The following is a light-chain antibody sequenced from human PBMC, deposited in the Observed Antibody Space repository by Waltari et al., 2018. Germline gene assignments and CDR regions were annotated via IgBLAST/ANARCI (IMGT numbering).Light chain of an antibody. J-gene: IGLJ1*01. CDR3: CSYAGLGIYV. CDR2: EVT. CDR1: SSDVGHYNL. Sequence: QSGLTQPASVSGSPGQSITIPCTGTSSDVGHYNLVPWYPQYPGKAPKLMVYEVTKRTSGVSDRFSGSKSGNTASLTIYGLQSEDEADYYCCSYAGLGIYVFGTGTKVTVL. V-gene: IGLV2-23*02.